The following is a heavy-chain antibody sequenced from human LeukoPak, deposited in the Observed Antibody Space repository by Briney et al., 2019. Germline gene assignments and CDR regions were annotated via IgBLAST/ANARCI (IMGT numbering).Heavy chain of an antibody. V-gene: IGHV3-23*01. Sequence: GGSLRLSCGASGFTFSSYAMSWVREAPGKGMEWVSAISGSGGSTYYADSVKGRFTISRDNSKNTLYLQMNSLRAEDTAVYYCARHLNYYLDYWGQGTLVTVSS. CDR2: ISGSGGST. CDR3: ARHLNYYLDY. D-gene: IGHD3-10*01. J-gene: IGHJ4*02. CDR1: GFTFSSYA.